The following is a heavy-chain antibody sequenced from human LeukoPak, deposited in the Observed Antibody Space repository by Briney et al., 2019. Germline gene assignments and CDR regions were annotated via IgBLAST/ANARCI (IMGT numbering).Heavy chain of an antibody. Sequence: ASVKVSYKASGGTFSSYAISWVRQAPGQGLEWMGGIIPIFGTANYAQKFQGRVTITADESTSTAYMELSSLRSEDTAVYYCARGPPLYDSSGYYLAYWGQGTLVTVSS. CDR1: GGTFSSYA. V-gene: IGHV1-69*01. CDR2: IIPIFGTA. CDR3: ARGPPLYDSSGYYLAY. J-gene: IGHJ4*02. D-gene: IGHD3-22*01.